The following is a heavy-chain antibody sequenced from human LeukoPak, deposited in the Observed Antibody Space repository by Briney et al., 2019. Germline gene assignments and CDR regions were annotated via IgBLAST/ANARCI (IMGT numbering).Heavy chain of an antibody. Sequence: SETLSLTCTVSGGSIGDYYWSWIRQPPGKGLEWIGYIYYSGTTNYNHSLKSRVTISVDTSKNQFSLRLSSVTAADTAVYYCARHPYCSGGSCYLDYWGQGTLVTVS. CDR3: ARHPYCSGGSCYLDY. V-gene: IGHV4-59*08. CDR1: GGSIGDYY. CDR2: IYYSGTT. D-gene: IGHD2-15*01. J-gene: IGHJ4*02.